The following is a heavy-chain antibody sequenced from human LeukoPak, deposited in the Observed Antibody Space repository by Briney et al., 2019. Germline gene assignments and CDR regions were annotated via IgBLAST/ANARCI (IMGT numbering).Heavy chain of an antibody. CDR2: INPNNGGT. Sequence: GASVKVSCKASGYTFNDYYMHWVRQAPGQGLEWVGWINPNNGGTNYAHKFQGRVTITRDNANNTVYMELNRLRPDDTAVYYCARSAAAAGNYYYYYMDVWGKGTTVTVSS. V-gene: IGHV1-2*02. CDR3: ARSAAAAGNYYYYYMDV. CDR1: GYTFNDYY. D-gene: IGHD6-13*01. J-gene: IGHJ6*03.